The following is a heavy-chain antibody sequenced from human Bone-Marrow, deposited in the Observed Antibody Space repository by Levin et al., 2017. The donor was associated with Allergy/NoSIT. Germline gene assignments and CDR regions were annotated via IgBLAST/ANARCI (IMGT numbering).Heavy chain of an antibody. Sequence: VASVKVSCKVSGYLLTDLPIHWVRQAPGKGLEWLGGYDPEQGKTIYAQNFQGRFTMNEDTSTEPAYMDLNGLGSEDTAVYYCAKAVLWRARGAFQIWGQGRQVTVSS. CDR3: AKAVLWRARGAFQI. CDR2: YDPEQGKT. J-gene: IGHJ3*02. D-gene: IGHD2/OR15-2a*01. V-gene: IGHV1-24*01. CDR1: GYLLTDLP.